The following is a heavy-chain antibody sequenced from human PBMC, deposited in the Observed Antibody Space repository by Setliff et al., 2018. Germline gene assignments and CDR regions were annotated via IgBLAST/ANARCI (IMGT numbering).Heavy chain of an antibody. V-gene: IGHV4-39*07. CDR1: GGSISRSSYY. Sequence: SETLSLTCTVSGGSISRSSYYWGWIRQPPGKGLEWIGSIYYSGSTYYNPSLKSRVTISVDTSKNQFSLKLSSVTAADTAVYYCASVVGDYYDSSGYFLPSYYFDYWGQGTLVTVSS. J-gene: IGHJ4*02. CDR2: IYYSGST. D-gene: IGHD3-22*01. CDR3: ASVVGDYYDSSGYFLPSYYFDY.